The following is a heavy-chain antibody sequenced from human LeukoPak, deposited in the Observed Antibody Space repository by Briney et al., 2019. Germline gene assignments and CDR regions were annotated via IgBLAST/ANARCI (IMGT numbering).Heavy chain of an antibody. CDR1: GGSISSSSYY. CDR3: ARVLYGDYAVHFDY. Sequence: SETLSLTFTVSGGSISSSSYYWGWIRQPPGKGLEWIGSIYYSGSTYYNPSLKSRVTISVDTSKNQFSLKLSSVTAADTAVYYCARVLYGDYAVHFDYWGQGTLVTVSS. D-gene: IGHD4-17*01. V-gene: IGHV4-39*07. CDR2: IYYSGST. J-gene: IGHJ4*02.